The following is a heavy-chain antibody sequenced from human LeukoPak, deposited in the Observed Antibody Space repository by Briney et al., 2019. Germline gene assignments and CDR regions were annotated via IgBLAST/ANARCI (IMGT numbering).Heavy chain of an antibody. CDR3: ARLINGVRAFDL. CDR2: IYYSGST. CDR1: GGSISSSSYY. V-gene: IGHV4-61*01. Sequence: SETLSLTCTVSGGSISSSSYYWSWIRQPPGKGLEWIGYIYYSGSTNYNPSLKSRVTISVDTSKNQFSLKLSSVTAADTAVYYCARLINGVRAFDLWGQGTMVTVSS. D-gene: IGHD2-8*01. J-gene: IGHJ3*01.